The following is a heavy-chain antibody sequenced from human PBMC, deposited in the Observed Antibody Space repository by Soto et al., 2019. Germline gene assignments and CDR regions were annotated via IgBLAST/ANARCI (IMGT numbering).Heavy chain of an antibody. CDR2: IIPIFGTA. V-gene: IGHV1-69*01. J-gene: IGHJ6*02. CDR1: AGTFSSYA. Sequence: QVQLVQSGAEVKKPGSSVKVSCKASAGTFSSYAISWVRQAPGQGLEWMGGIIPIFGTANYAQKFQGRDTITADESTSTAYMELSSLRSEDTAVYYCPRDSSLTVEDYYYYGMDVWCQGTTVTVSS. CDR3: PRDSSLTVEDYYYYGMDV. D-gene: IGHD4-17*01.